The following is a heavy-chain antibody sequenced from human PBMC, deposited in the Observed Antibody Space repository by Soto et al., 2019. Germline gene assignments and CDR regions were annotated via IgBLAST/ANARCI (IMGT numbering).Heavy chain of an antibody. CDR2: IYYTGST. D-gene: IGHD2-2*02. CDR3: ARGGGYCSSTSCYREDWFDP. CDR1: GGSISSGDYY. Sequence: PSETLSLTCTVSGGSISSGDYYWSWIRQPPGKGLEWIGYIYYTGSTYYNPSLKSRVTISVDTSKNQFSLKLSSVTAADTAVYYCARGGGYCSSTSCYREDWFDPWGQVTLVTVSS. J-gene: IGHJ5*02. V-gene: IGHV4-30-4*01.